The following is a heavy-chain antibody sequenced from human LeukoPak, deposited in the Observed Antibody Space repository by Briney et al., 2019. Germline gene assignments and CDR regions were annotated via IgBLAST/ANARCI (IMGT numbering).Heavy chain of an antibody. CDR1: GFTFSSYS. J-gene: IGHJ4*02. CDR2: ISSSSTI. V-gene: IGHV3-48*01. Sequence: PGGSLRLSCAASGFTFSSYSMNWVRQAPGEGLEWISYISSSSTIYYADSVKGRFTISRDNAKNTLFLQMNSLRTEDTAVYYCARDSSAGSSGFWGQGTLVTVSS. D-gene: IGHD6-25*01. CDR3: ARDSSAGSSGF.